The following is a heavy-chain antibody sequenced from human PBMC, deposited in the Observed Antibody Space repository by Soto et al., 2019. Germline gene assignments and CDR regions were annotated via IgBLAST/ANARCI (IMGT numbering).Heavy chain of an antibody. CDR1: GFTFSSYS. D-gene: IGHD3-9*01. CDR3: SRAGWVTGSAFDI. V-gene: IGHV3-21*01. J-gene: IGHJ3*02. CDR2: ISSSSSYI. Sequence: GGSLRLSCAAFGFTFSSYSMNWVRQAPGKGLEWVSSISSSSSYIYYADSVKGRFTISRDNAKNSLYLQMNSLRAEDTAVYYCSRAGWVTGSAFDIWGQGTMVTVSS.